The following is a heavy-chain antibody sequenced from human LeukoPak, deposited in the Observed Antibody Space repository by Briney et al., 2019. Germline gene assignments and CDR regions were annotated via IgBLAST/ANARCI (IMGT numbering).Heavy chain of an antibody. J-gene: IGHJ4*02. CDR3: VKERSSGWYDFDY. Sequence: GASLRLSCSASGFTFSSYAMHWVRQAPGKGLEYVSGISSNGGSTYYADSVKGRFTISRDNSKNTLYLQMSSLRAEDTAVYYCVKERSSGWYDFDYWGQGTLVTVSS. D-gene: IGHD6-19*01. CDR2: ISSNGGST. CDR1: GFTFSSYA. V-gene: IGHV3-64D*06.